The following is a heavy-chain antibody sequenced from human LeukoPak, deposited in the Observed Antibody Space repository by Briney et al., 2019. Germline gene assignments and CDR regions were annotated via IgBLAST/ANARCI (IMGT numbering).Heavy chain of an antibody. D-gene: IGHD6-13*01. CDR1: GFTFSSYA. V-gene: IGHV3-30-3*01. Sequence: GGSLRLSCAASGFTFSSYAMHWVRQAPGKGLEWVAVISYDGSNKYYADSAKGRFTISRDNSKNTLYLQMNSLRAEDTAVYYCARDPRIAAAGTGSFDYWGQGTLVTVSS. CDR2: ISYDGSNK. J-gene: IGHJ4*02. CDR3: ARDPRIAAAGTGSFDY.